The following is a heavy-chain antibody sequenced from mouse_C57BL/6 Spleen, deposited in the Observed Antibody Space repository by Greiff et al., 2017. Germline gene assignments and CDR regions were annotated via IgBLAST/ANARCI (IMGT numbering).Heavy chain of an antibody. J-gene: IGHJ2*01. CDR1: GFNIKDYY. D-gene: IGHD2-10*02. Sequence: VQLQQSGAELVKPGASVKLSCTASGFNIKDYYMHWVKQRTEQGLEWIGRIDPEDGETKSAPKFQGKATITADTSSNTAYLQLSSLTSEDTAVYYCATGYGNYDYFDYWGQGTTLTVSS. CDR2: IDPEDGET. V-gene: IGHV14-2*01. CDR3: ATGYGNYDYFDY.